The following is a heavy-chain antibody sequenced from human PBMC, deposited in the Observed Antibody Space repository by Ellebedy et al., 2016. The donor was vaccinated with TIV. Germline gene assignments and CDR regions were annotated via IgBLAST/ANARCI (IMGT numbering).Heavy chain of an antibody. J-gene: IGHJ1*01. D-gene: IGHD3-22*01. CDR1: GFTFTDYW. CDR2: MNGDGSIT. V-gene: IGHV3-74*03. Sequence: GGSLRLSXAGTGFTFTDYWMHWVRQAPGKGLVWVSRMNGDGSITKYADFVKGRFTISRDNAKNTLYLQMNSLRAEDTAVYFCTRTYYDTEGEYFQNWGQGTLVSVSS. CDR3: TRTYYDTEGEYFQN.